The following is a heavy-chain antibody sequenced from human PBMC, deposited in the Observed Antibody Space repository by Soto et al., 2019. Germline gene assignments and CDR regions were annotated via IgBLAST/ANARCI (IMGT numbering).Heavy chain of an antibody. Sequence: EVQLLESGGGLVQPGGSLRLSCAASGFTFSNHVMSWVRQAPGKGPEWVSSINSRGDNTYYAGSVRGRFTISRDNSKSTLYLQMNSLRAEDTAVHYCGNGLENHYNYDYWGQGTLVTVSS. CDR3: GNGLENHYNYDY. V-gene: IGHV3-23*01. CDR1: GFTFSNHV. CDR2: INSRGDNT. D-gene: IGHD3-16*01. J-gene: IGHJ4*02.